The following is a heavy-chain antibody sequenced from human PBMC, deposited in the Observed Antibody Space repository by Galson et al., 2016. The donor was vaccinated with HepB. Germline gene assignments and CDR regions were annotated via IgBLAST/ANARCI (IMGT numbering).Heavy chain of an antibody. CDR3: ARELATDAFDI. D-gene: IGHD5-12*01. J-gene: IGHJ3*02. Sequence: SLRLSCAASGFSFNIYRMNWVRQAPGKGLEWVANIKQDGREKYYVESVKGRFTISRDNAQNSLYLQMNNLRAEDAAVYYCARELATDAFDIWGQGTMVTVSS. CDR2: IKQDGREK. CDR1: GFSFNIYR. V-gene: IGHV3-7*03.